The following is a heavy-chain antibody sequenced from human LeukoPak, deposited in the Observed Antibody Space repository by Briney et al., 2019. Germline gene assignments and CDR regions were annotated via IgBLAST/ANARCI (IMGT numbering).Heavy chain of an antibody. D-gene: IGHD1-26*01. CDR2: IYYSGST. V-gene: IGHV4-59*01. CDR1: GGSISSYY. Sequence: SETLSLTCTVSGGSISSYYWSWIRQPPGKGLEWIGYIYYSGSTNYNPSLKSRVTISVDTSKNQFSLKLSSVTAADTAVYYCARAVGATPFHRWGQGTLVTVSS. CDR3: ARAVGATPFHR. J-gene: IGHJ4*02.